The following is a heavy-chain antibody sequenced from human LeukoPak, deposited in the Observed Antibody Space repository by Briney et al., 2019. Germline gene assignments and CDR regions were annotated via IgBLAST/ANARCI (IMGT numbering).Heavy chain of an antibody. CDR3: ARGEEYVYYFDY. J-gene: IGHJ4*02. CDR2: IYYNGQT. CDR1: GGSISSAGYY. Sequence: SETLSLTCTVSGGSISSAGYYWSWIRQHLGKGLEWIGYIYYNGQTYYNPSLKSRLTLSADTSDNQFSLKVTSVTAADTAVYYCARGEEYVYYFDYWGQGSLVTVSS. D-gene: IGHD2-2*01. V-gene: IGHV4-31*03.